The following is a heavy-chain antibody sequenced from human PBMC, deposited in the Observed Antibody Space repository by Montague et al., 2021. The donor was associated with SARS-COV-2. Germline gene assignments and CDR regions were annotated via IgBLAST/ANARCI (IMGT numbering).Heavy chain of an antibody. CDR1: RGSFSNYY. Sequence: SETLSLTCAVSRGSFSNYYWSWIRQPPGKGLEWIGSIYFGGGTYYNPSXXSRVTISVDTSKNQFPLKLTSVTAANTAVYCCARGVMKGFSGYETGGRFDYWGQGALVSVAS. CDR2: IYFGGGT. CDR3: ARGVMKGFSGYETGGRFDY. D-gene: IGHD5-12*01. V-gene: IGHV4-39*06. J-gene: IGHJ4*02.